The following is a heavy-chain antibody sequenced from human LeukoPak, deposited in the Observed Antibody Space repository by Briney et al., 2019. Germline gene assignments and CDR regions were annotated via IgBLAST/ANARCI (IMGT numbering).Heavy chain of an antibody. D-gene: IGHD4-17*01. CDR2: IRYDGSNK. J-gene: IGHJ4*02. CDR1: GFTFSSYG. CDR3: PNAPLPVYGDYFDY. Sequence: GGSLRLSCAASGFTFSSYGMYWVRQAPGKGLEWVAFIRYDGSNKYYADSVKGRFTISRDNSKNTLYLQMNSLRAEDTAVYYLPNAPLPVYGDYFDYWGQGTLVTVSS. V-gene: IGHV3-30*02.